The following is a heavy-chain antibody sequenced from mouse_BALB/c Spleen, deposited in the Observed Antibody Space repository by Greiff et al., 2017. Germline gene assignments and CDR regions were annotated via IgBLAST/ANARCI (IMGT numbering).Heavy chain of an antibody. V-gene: IGHV5-17*02. J-gene: IGHJ4*01. Sequence: EVHLVESGGGLVQPGGSRKLSCAASGFTFSSFGMHWVRQAPEKGLEWVAYISSGSSTIYYADTVKGRFTISRDNPKNTLFLQMTSLRSEDTAMYYCARSGGLRYYYAMDYWGQGTSVTVSS. D-gene: IGHD2-4*01. CDR2: ISSGSSTI. CDR1: GFTFSSFG. CDR3: ARSGGLRYYYAMDY.